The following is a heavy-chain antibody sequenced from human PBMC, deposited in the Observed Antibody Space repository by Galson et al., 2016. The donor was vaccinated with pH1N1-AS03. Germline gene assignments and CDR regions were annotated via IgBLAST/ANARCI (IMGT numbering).Heavy chain of an antibody. CDR3: ARAYYGDVADWFAT. Sequence: PALVKPTQTLTLTCTFSGFSLSTRGVGVGWIRQAPGKALEWLAIIYWNDDIRYSPSLRNRLTITKDTSKSQVVLTMTNMDPVDTAAYFCARAYYGDVADWFATWSQGTLVTVSS. CDR1: GFSLSTRGVG. D-gene: IGHD4-17*01. CDR2: IYWNDDI. V-gene: IGHV2-5*01. J-gene: IGHJ5*02.